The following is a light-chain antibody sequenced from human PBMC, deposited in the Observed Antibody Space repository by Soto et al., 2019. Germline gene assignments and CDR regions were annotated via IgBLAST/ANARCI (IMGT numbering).Light chain of an antibody. J-gene: IGKJ2*01. CDR1: QSVTTN. CDR2: GAC. V-gene: IGKV3-15*01. CDR3: QQYHSWPHT. Sequence: ETVLTQSPATLSVSPGERATFSCKASQSVTTNLAWYQQKPGQVPRLLIYGACTRATGTPARFSGSGSGTEFTLSIRSLQSEYFAIYHCQQYHSWPHTFGQGTKLEIK.